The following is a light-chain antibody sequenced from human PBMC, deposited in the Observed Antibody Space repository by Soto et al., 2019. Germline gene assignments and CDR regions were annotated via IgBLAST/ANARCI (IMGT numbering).Light chain of an antibody. Sequence: EIVMTQSPAPLSVSPGETATLSCRASQSVSSYLAWYQQKPGQAPRLLIYGASTRATGIPARFSGSGSGTEFTLTISGLQSEDFAVYSCQQYNDWPLFTFGQGTRLEIK. V-gene: IGKV3-15*01. J-gene: IGKJ5*01. CDR3: QQYNDWPLFT. CDR2: GAS. CDR1: QSVSSY.